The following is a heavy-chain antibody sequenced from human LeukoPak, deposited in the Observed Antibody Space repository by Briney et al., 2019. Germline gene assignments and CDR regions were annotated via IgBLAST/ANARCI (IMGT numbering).Heavy chain of an antibody. Sequence: GGSLRLSCAASGFTFSDYNMNWVRQSPEKGLEWVSSITSGTTYIYYADSVRGRFTLSRDNAKNSLYLQMNSLRAEDTAVYYCAKDQGLFGELWWDYWGQGTLVTVSS. CDR2: ITSGTTYI. V-gene: IGHV3-21*04. J-gene: IGHJ4*02. CDR3: AKDQGLFGELWWDY. D-gene: IGHD3-10*01. CDR1: GFTFSDYN.